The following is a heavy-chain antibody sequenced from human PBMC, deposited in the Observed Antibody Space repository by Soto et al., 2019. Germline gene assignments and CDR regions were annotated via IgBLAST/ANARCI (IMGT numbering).Heavy chain of an antibody. CDR1: GGSISSSSYY. CDR3: ARQMGRDNWNYFDY. V-gene: IGHV4-39*01. D-gene: IGHD1-20*01. CDR2: IYYSGST. J-gene: IGHJ4*02. Sequence: SETLSLTCTVSGGSISSSSYYWGWIRQPPGKGLEWIGSIYYSGSTYYNPSLKSRVTISVDTSKNQFSLKLSSVTAADTAVYYCARQMGRDNWNYFDYWGQGTLVTVSS.